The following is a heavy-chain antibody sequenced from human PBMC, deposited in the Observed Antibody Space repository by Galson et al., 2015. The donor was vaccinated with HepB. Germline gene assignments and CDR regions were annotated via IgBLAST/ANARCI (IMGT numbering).Heavy chain of an antibody. CDR3: AREPYCSSTSCYLDY. J-gene: IGHJ4*02. CDR1: GFTFSSYG. V-gene: IGHV3-33*01. CDR2: IWYDGSNK. D-gene: IGHD2-2*01. Sequence: LRLSCAASGFTFSSYGMHWVRQAPGKGLEWVAVIWYDGSNKYCADSVEGRFTISRDNSKNTLYLQMNSLRAEDTAVYYCAREPYCSSTSCYLDYWGQGTLVTVSS.